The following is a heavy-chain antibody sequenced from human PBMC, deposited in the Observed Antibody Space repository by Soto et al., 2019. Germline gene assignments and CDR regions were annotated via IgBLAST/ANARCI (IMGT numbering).Heavy chain of an antibody. CDR3: AREHTYYYDSSGYYSLPFDY. V-gene: IGHV3-21*01. CDR2: ISSSSSYI. J-gene: IGHJ4*02. Sequence: GESLKISCAASGFTFSSYSMNWVRQAPGKGLEWVSSISSSSSYIYYADSVKGRFTISRDNAKNSLYLQMNSLRAEDTAVYYCAREHTYYYDSSGYYSLPFDYWGQGTLVTVSS. D-gene: IGHD3-22*01. CDR1: GFTFSSYS.